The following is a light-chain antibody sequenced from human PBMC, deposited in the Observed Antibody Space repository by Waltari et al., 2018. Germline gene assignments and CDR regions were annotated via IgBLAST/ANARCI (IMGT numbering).Light chain of an antibody. Sequence: DIQMTQSPSTLSASVGDRVTITCRASQSIGYWLAWYQQKPGKAPNVLIYKVSNLESGVPSRFSGSGSGTEFTLTISSLQPDDFATYYCQHYNGYPWTLGQGTKAEIK. V-gene: IGKV1-5*03. CDR3: QHYNGYPWT. CDR1: QSIGYW. CDR2: KVS. J-gene: IGKJ1*01.